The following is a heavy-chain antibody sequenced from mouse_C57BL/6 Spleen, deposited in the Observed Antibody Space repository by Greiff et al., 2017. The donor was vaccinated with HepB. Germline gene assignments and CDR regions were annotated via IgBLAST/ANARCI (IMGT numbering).Heavy chain of an antibody. J-gene: IGHJ2*01. V-gene: IGHV1-82*01. CDR3: ARLLGYFDY. D-gene: IGHD4-1*01. CDR1: GYAFSSSW. CDR2: IYPGDGDT. Sequence: QVQLQQSGPELVKPGASVKISCKASGYAFSSSWMNWVKQRPGKGLEWIGRIYPGDGDTNYNGKFKGKATLTADKSSSTAYMQLSSLTSEDSAVYFCARLLGYFDYWGQGTTLTVSS.